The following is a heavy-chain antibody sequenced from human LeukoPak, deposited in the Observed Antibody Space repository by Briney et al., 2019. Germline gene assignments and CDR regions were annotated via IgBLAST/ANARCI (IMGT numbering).Heavy chain of an antibody. CDR3: ARGHQWLVNWYFDL. Sequence: SDTLTLPCTVSGGSFRIYHGSWPRQPTGKGLEGLGYIYCSGSTNYNPSLKSRVTISVDTSKNQFSLKLSSVTAADTAVYYCARGHQWLVNWYFDLWGRGTLVTVSS. D-gene: IGHD6-19*01. CDR1: GGSFRIYH. CDR2: IYCSGST. J-gene: IGHJ2*01. V-gene: IGHV4-59*07.